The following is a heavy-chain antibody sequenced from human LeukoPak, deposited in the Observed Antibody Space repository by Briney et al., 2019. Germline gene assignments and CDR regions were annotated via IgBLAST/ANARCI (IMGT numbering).Heavy chain of an antibody. CDR1: GFTFSTFSSYA. CDR2: ISASGDSA. CDR3: AKEPKHEYGDYFDY. Sequence: PGGSLRLSCAASGFTFSTFSSYAMTWVRQAPGKGLEWVPVISASGDSAYYADSVKGRFAISRDNSKNTLYLQMNSLRAEDTAIYYCAKEPKHEYGDYFDYWGQGTLVTVSS. D-gene: IGHD4-17*01. V-gene: IGHV3-23*01. J-gene: IGHJ4*02.